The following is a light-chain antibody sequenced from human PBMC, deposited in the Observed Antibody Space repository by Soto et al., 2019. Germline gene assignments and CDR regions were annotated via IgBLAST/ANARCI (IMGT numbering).Light chain of an antibody. V-gene: IGLV8-61*01. Sequence: QTVVTQEPSFSVSPGGTVTLTCGLSSDSVSASHFPRWYQQTPAQAPRTLIYNTNTRSSGVPDHFSGSILGNRAALTNTGAQADDESDYYCVLYMRSGIAVFGGGTKLTVL. J-gene: IGLJ2*01. CDR1: SDSVSASHF. CDR3: VLYMRSGIAV. CDR2: NTN.